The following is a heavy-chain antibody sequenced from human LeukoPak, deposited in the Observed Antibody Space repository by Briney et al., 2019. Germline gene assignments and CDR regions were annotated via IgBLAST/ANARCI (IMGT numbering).Heavy chain of an antibody. V-gene: IGHV4-59*08. J-gene: IGHJ4*02. CDR1: GGSLSSYY. CDR3: ARHVGSSGWVDY. CDR2: IYYSGST. D-gene: IGHD6-19*01. Sequence: SETLSLTCTVSGGSLSSYYWSWIRQPPGKGLEWIGYIYYSGSTNYNPSLKSRVTISVDTSKNQFSLKLSSVTAADTAVYYCARHVGSSGWVDYWGQGTLVTVSS.